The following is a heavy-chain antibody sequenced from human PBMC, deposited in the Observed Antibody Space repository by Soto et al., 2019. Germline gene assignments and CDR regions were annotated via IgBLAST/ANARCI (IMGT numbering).Heavy chain of an antibody. J-gene: IGHJ4*02. Sequence: PSATLSLTCAVSGGSISSSTWWSWVRQPPGKGLEWIGEIYQTGSTNYNPSLKSRVTISVDKSKNQFSLKLNSVTAADTAVYFCARAMVTIDYWGQGTLVTVSS. D-gene: IGHD5-18*01. CDR2: IYQTGST. CDR1: GGSISSSTW. V-gene: IGHV4-4*02. CDR3: ARAMVTIDY.